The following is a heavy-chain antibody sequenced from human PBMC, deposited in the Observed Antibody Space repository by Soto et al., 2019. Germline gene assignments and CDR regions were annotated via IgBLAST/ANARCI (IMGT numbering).Heavy chain of an antibody. CDR1: GFSFSNYE. CDR3: ARDRAAGGY. V-gene: IGHV3-48*03. J-gene: IGHJ4*02. CDR2: ISSSGTTV. Sequence: EVKLVESGGGLVQPGASLRLSCAASGFSFSNYEMNWVRQAPGKGLEWVAYISSSGTTVHYADSVGGRFTVFRDNARNSLYLQMNTLRVEDTALYYCARDRAAGGYWGQGTLVTVSS. D-gene: IGHD6-13*01.